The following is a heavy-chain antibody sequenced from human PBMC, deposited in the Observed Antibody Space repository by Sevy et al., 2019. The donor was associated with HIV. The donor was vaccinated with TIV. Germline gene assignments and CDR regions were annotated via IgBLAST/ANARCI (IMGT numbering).Heavy chain of an antibody. CDR1: GGSISSSSYY. D-gene: IGHD4-17*01. CDR2: VYYTGNT. CDR3: AKFDYGDYVNYFDS. J-gene: IGHJ4*02. V-gene: IGHV4-39*01. Sequence: SETLSLTCTVSGGSISSSSYYWGWIRQPPGKGLEWIGSVYYTGNTYYNPSLKSRVTISVDTSKNQFSLRLSSVTAADTAVYYCAKFDYGDYVNYFDSWGQRTLVTVSS.